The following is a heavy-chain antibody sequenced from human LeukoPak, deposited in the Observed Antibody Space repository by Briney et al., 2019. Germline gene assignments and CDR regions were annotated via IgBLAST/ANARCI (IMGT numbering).Heavy chain of an antibody. CDR3: ARDPRNKGFDP. CDR1: GFTFSGYW. CDR2: ISGDGSGT. V-gene: IGHV3-74*01. Sequence: GGSLRLSCAASGFTFSGYWMHRARQSPGKGLVWVSCISGDGSGTHYADSVKGRFTISRDNGKNTLYLQMDSLRVDDTAVYYCARDPRNKGFDPWGQGTLVTVSS. J-gene: IGHJ5*02. D-gene: IGHD1/OR15-1a*01.